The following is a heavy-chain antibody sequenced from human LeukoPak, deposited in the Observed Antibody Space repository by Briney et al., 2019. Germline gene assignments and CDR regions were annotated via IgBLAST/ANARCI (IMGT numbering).Heavy chain of an antibody. CDR3: ANAGGDSRPHDY. D-gene: IGHD2-21*02. CDR2: ISGRGHNT. CDR1: GFTFSSYA. Sequence: GGSLRLSCAVSGFTFSSYAMSWVRQAPGKGAEWGSAISGRGHNTSYADAGKGRFAISRDNSKNTLSLQMSSLRAEDTAVYYCANAGGDSRPHDYWGQGTLVTVSS. J-gene: IGHJ4*02. V-gene: IGHV3-23*01.